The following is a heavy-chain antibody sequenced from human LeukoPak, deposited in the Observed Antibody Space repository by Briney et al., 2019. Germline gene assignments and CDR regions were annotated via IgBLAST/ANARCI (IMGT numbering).Heavy chain of an antibody. D-gene: IGHD3-16*02. V-gene: IGHV4-61*02. CDR3: ARGFRFPYASDI. Sequence: PSETLSLTCTVSGGSISSGSYYWSWTRQPAGKGLEWIGRIYTSGSTNYNPSLKSRVTISVDTSKNQFSLKLSSVTAADTAVYYCARGFRFPYASDIWGQGTMVTVSS. CDR2: IYTSGST. CDR1: GGSISSGSYY. J-gene: IGHJ3*02.